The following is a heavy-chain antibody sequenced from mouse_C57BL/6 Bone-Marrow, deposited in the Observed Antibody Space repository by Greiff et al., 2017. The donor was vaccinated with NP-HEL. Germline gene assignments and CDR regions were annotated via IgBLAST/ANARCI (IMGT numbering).Heavy chain of an antibody. V-gene: IGHV14-3*01. CDR1: GFYITNTY. Sequence: VQLQQSVAELVRPWASVKLSCTASGFYITNTYMHWVKQRPEQGLEWIGRIGPANGHTKYAPLFSGMATITADTSSNTAYLQLSSLTSEDTAIYYCARGAWVAYWGQGTLVTVSA. CDR2: IGPANGHT. CDR3: ARGAWVAY. J-gene: IGHJ3*01.